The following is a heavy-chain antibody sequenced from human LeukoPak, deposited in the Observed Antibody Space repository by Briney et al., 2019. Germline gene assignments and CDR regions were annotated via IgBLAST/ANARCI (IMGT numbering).Heavy chain of an antibody. Sequence: GGSLRLSCAASGFTVSSNYMSWVRQAPGKGLEWVSVIYSGGSTYYADSVKGRFTISRDNSKNTLYLQMNSLRAEDTAVYYCAKGHSLFIRFLEWHYYFDYWGQGTLVTVSS. CDR2: IYSGGST. V-gene: IGHV3-53*01. J-gene: IGHJ4*02. D-gene: IGHD3-3*01. CDR1: GFTVSSNY. CDR3: AKGHSLFIRFLEWHYYFDY.